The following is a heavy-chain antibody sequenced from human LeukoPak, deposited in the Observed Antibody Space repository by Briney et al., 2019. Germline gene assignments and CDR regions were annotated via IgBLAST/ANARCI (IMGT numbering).Heavy chain of an antibody. J-gene: IGHJ4*02. Sequence: GGSLRLSCAASGFTFSSYGMHWVRQAPGKGLEWVAFIRYDGSNKYYADSVKGRFTISRDNSKNTLYLQMNSLRAEDTSVYYFXRDFEFGSAAGTPNWGQGTLVTVSS. D-gene: IGHD6-13*01. V-gene: IGHV3-30*02. CDR1: GFTFSSYG. CDR2: IRYDGSNK. CDR3: XRDFEFGSAAGTPN.